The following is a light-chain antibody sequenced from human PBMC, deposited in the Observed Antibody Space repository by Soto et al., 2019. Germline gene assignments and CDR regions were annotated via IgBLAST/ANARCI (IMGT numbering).Light chain of an antibody. J-gene: IGKJ1*01. Sequence: EIVLTQFPGTLSLSPGERATLSCRASQSVGSNYLAWYQQKPGQAPRLLIGASSRATGVPDRFIASGSGTDFTLTISRLEPEDFAVYYCQQFASSPRTFGRGTKVDIK. CDR1: QSVGSNY. CDR3: QQFASSPRT. CDR2: GAS. V-gene: IGKV3-20*01.